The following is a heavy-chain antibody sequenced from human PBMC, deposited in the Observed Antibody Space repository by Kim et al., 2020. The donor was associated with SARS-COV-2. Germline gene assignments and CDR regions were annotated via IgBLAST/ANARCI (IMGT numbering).Heavy chain of an antibody. CDR3: ARDRWYGVGYSSRGGGMDV. V-gene: IGHV3-11*04. Sequence: GRFTISRDNAKNSLYLQMNSLRAEDTAVYYCARDRWYGVGYSSRGGGMDVWGQGTTVTVSS. D-gene: IGHD6-13*01. J-gene: IGHJ6*02.